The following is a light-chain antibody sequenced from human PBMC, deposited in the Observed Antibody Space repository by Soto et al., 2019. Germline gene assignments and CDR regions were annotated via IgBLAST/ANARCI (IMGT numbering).Light chain of an antibody. CDR1: TSNIGADYD. Sequence: QSVLTQPPSVSGAPGQRVTISCTDSTSNIGADYDVYWYQVLPGTAPKLLIYANSVRPSGVPDRFSGSKSGTSASLAITGLRAEDEADYYCQSYDSSLTGVFGTGTKVTV. V-gene: IGLV1-40*01. J-gene: IGLJ1*01. CDR3: QSYDSSLTGV. CDR2: ANS.